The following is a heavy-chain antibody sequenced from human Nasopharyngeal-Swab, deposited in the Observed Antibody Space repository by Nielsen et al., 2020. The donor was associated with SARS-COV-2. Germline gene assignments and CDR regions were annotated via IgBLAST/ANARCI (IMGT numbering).Heavy chain of an antibody. CDR3: ARGRRDFVVALGAQFDH. J-gene: IGHJ4*02. V-gene: IGHV4-38-2*02. CDR2: INQSGST. CDR1: GYSISSGYY. D-gene: IGHD2-15*01. Sequence: SETLSLTCTVPGYSISSGYYWGWIRQPPGKGLEWIGEINQSGSTNYNPSLKSRVTISVDTSKNQFSLKLSSVTAADTAVYYCARGRRDFVVALGAQFDHWGQGTLVTVSS.